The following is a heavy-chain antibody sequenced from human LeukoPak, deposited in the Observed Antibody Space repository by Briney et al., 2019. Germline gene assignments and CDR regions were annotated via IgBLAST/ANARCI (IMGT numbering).Heavy chain of an antibody. V-gene: IGHV3-7*05. CDR1: GFTFSTYW. D-gene: IGHD4-17*01. J-gene: IGHJ4*02. CDR2: IKEDGSVK. CDR3: ARDNYGDYGY. Sequence: TGGSLRLSCAGSGFTFSTYWMSWVRQAPGKGLEWVANIKEDGSVKYYVDSVKGRFTISRDNAENSVCLEMNSLRAEDTAVYYCARDNYGDYGYWGQGTLVTVSS.